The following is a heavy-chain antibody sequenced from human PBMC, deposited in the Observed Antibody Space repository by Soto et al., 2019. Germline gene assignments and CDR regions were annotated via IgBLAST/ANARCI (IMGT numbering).Heavy chain of an antibody. CDR1: GGSISSGGYY. CDR2: IYYSGST. Sequence: PLEILSLTCTVSGGSISSGGYYWSWIRQHPGKGLEWIGYIYYSGSTYYNPSLKSRVTISVDTSKNQFSLKLSSVTAADTAVYYCARGSPREYYYGMDVWGQGTTVTVSS. D-gene: IGHD1-26*01. J-gene: IGHJ6*02. V-gene: IGHV4-31*03. CDR3: ARGSPREYYYGMDV.